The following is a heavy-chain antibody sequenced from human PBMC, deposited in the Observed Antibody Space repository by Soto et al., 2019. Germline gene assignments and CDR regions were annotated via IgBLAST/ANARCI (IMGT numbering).Heavy chain of an antibody. CDR1: GFTISSYG. J-gene: IGHJ3*02. CDR2: IKQDGSEK. D-gene: IGHD3-10*01. CDR3: ARHGVLLWFGELFHDAFDI. Sequence: GGSMRVSCAAAGFTISSYGRSWVRQAPGKGLEWVANIKQDGSEKYYVDSVKGRFTISRDNAKNSLYLQMNSLRAEDTAVYYCARHGVLLWFGELFHDAFDIWGQGTMVTVSS. V-gene: IGHV3-7*01.